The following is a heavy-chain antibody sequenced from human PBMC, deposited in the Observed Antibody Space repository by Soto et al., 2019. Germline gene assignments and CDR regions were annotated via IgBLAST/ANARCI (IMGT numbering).Heavy chain of an antibody. CDR2: INPNSGGT. CDR3: ARDWRAAFPPVGGMDV. Sequence: ASVKVSCKSSGYTFTGYYIHWVRQAPGQGLEWMGWINPNSGGTNYSRKFQDRVTMTRDTSISTAYMELSRLRTDETAVYYCARDWRAAFPPVGGMDVWGKGTTVTVSS. J-gene: IGHJ6*04. CDR1: GYTFTGYY. V-gene: IGHV1-2*02. D-gene: IGHD1-26*01.